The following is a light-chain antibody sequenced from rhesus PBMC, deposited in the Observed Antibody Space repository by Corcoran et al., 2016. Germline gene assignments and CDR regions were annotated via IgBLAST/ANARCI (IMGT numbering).Light chain of an antibody. CDR3: QQYSSRPLT. CDR1: QGISSW. CDR2: TAS. V-gene: IGKV1-22*01. J-gene: IGKJ1*01. Sequence: DIQMTQFPSSLSASVGDTVTIPCRASQGISSWLAWYQQKPGKAPKLLIYTASRLQSGVPSRFSGRGSGTDFTLHISSLQSEDFATYYCQQYSSRPLTFGEGTKVEIK.